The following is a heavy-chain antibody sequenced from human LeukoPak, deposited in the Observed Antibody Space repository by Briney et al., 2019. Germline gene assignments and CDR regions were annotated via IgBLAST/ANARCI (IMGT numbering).Heavy chain of an antibody. J-gene: IGHJ4*02. D-gene: IGHD5-18*01. CDR2: ISTSSNYI. V-gene: IGHV3-21*04. CDR1: GFTLSSYS. CDR3: AKITTWIQLWSHFDY. Sequence: PGGSLRLSCAASGFTLSSYSMNWARQAPGKGLEWVSSISTSSNYIYYADSVKGRFTISRDNDKNSLYLQMNSLRTEDTAVYYCAKITTWIQLWSHFDYWGQGTLVTVSS.